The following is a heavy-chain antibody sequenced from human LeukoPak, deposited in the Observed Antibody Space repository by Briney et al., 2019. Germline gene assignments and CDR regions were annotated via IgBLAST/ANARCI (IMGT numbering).Heavy chain of an antibody. D-gene: IGHD1-26*01. Sequence: ASLRVSSTASGYTFTIYGISWVRHAPGQRLEWMGWISAYNGNTNYSQKLQGRVTMTTDTSTSTAYMELRSLGSDDTAVYYCAGQGTYLWEDWFDPWGQGTLVTVSS. CDR1: GYTFTIYG. CDR2: ISAYNGNT. J-gene: IGHJ5*02. CDR3: AGQGTYLWEDWFDP. V-gene: IGHV1-18*01.